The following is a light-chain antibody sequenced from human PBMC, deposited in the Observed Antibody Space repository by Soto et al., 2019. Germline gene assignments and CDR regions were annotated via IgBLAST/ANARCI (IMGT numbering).Light chain of an antibody. CDR3: NSYTSSSTHVV. CDR1: SSDVGGYNY. Sequence: QSVLTQPASVSGSPGQSITISCTGTSSDVGGYNYVSWYQQHPGKAPKLMIYDVSNRPSGVSNRFSGSKSGNTASLTISGLQAEDEAEYYCNSYTSSSTHVVFGGGTKVTVL. CDR2: DVS. J-gene: IGLJ2*01. V-gene: IGLV2-14*01.